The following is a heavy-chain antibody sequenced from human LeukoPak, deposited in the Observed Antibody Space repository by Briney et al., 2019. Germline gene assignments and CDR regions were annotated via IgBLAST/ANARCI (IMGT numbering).Heavy chain of an antibody. D-gene: IGHD6-19*01. Sequence: PGGSLRLSCAGTGFTFSNYWMNWVRQAPGKGLEWVANIKEDGSRINYVDSVKGRFTISRDNAKNSVYLQMDNLRAEDTAVYYCVGRSGWLFDYWGQGILVAVSS. CDR2: IKEDGSRI. J-gene: IGHJ4*02. CDR3: VGRSGWLFDY. V-gene: IGHV3-7*01. CDR1: GFTFSNYW.